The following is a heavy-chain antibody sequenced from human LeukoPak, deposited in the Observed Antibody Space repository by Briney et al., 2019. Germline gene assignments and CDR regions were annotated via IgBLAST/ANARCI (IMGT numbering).Heavy chain of an antibody. J-gene: IGHJ1*01. D-gene: IGHD2-2*01. CDR1: GFTFSSYE. V-gene: IGHV3-48*03. Sequence: PGVSLRLSCAASGFTFSSYEMNWVRQAPGKGLEWVSYITCQCSTMYYADSVKGRFTIARDNAKNSLYLQMNSLRAEDTAVYYCARRYCSSTSCFPAECFQHWGQGTLVTVSS. CDR3: ARRYCSSTSCFPAECFQH. CDR2: ITCQCSTM.